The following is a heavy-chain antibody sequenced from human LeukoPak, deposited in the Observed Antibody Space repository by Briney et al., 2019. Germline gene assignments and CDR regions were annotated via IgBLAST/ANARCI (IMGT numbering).Heavy chain of an antibody. J-gene: IGHJ6*03. D-gene: IGHD3-22*01. CDR1: GFTFSSYS. Sequence: GGSLRLSCAASGFTFSSYSMNWVRRAPGKGLEWVSSISSSSSYIYYADSVKGRFTISRDNAKNSLYLQMNSLRAEDTAVYYCAREADYYDSREYYYYYMDVWGKGTTVTVSS. CDR2: ISSSSSYI. V-gene: IGHV3-21*01. CDR3: AREADYYDSREYYYYYMDV.